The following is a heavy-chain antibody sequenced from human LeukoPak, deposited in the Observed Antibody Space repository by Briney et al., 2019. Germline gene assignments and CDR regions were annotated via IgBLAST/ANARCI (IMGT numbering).Heavy chain of an antibody. CDR3: ARDRGITMIVVVPRMDV. CDR2: ISTSSSYI. V-gene: IGHV3-21*01. J-gene: IGHJ6*03. CDR1: GFTFSRHS. Sequence: GGSLRLSCAASGFTFSRHSMNWVRQAPGKGLEWVSSISTSSSYIYYADSVKGRFTISRDNARKSLYLQMNSLRAEDTAVYYCARDRGITMIVVVPRMDVWGKGTTVTVSS. D-gene: IGHD3-22*01.